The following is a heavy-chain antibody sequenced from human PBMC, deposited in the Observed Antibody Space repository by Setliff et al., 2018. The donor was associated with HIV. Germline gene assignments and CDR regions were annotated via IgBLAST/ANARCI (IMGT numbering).Heavy chain of an antibody. J-gene: IGHJ6*03. V-gene: IGHV1-8*01. CDR1: EYSFTSYD. CDR2: LNPSSHNT. D-gene: IGHD3-22*01. Sequence: ASVKVSCKPSEYSFTSYDINWVRQATGQGLEWMGWLNPSSHNTGYAQKFQGRVAMTWDTSISTAYMVLSNLKSEDTAVYYCATARRDYCDRGRRSHYYIDVWGKGTTVTVSS. CDR3: ATARRDYCDRGRRSHYYIDV.